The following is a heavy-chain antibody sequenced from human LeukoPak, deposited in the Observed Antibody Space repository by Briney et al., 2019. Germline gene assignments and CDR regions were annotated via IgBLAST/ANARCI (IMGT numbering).Heavy chain of an antibody. CDR2: INPNSGGT. D-gene: IGHD5-24*01. Sequence: ASVKVSCKASGYTFTGYYMHWVRQAPGQGLEWMGWINPNSGGTNYAQKVQGRVTMTRDTSISTAYMELSRLRSDDTAVYYCARAMEMATITVDFFDYWGQGTQVTVSS. CDR1: GYTFTGYY. CDR3: ARAMEMATITVDFFDY. J-gene: IGHJ4*02. V-gene: IGHV1-2*02.